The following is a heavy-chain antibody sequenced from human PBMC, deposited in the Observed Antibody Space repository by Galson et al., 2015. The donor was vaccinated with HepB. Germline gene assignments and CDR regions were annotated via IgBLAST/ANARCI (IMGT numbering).Heavy chain of an antibody. CDR3: ARGSGPTGDHYWYFDL. V-gene: IGHV3-48*01. J-gene: IGHJ2*01. CDR1: GFSLSAYS. CDR2: ISSQRWTI. D-gene: IGHD3-10*01. Sequence: SLRLSCAVSGFSLSAYSMSWVRQAPGKGLEWISYISSQRWTIYHADSVKGRFTISRGNARTSLDLQMTSLRAEDTAVYYCARGSGPTGDHYWYFDLWGHGTLVTVSS.